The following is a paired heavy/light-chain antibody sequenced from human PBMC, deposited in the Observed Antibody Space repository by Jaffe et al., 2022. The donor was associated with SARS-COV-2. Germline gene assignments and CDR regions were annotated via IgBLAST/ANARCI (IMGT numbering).Heavy chain of an antibody. CDR2: IDPSVGST. Sequence: QVQLVQSGAEVKKPGASVKVSCKASGYTFTTYFMHWVRQAPGQGLEWMGVIDPSVGSTTYAQKLQGRVTMTRETSTSTLYMELSSLRSEDTAVYYCARGTPPDYWGQGTLVTVSS. V-gene: IGHV1-46*04. CDR1: GYTFTTYF. D-gene: IGHD3-10*01. CDR3: ARGTPPDY. J-gene: IGHJ4*02.
Light chain of an antibody. CDR3: LHHNSYPLT. V-gene: IGKV1-17*01. CDR2: AAS. Sequence: DIQMTQSPSSLSASVGDRVTITCRASQGIRNDLGWYQQKPGKAPKRLIYAASSLQSGVPSRFSGSGSGTEFTLTISSLQPEDFAAYYCLHHNSYPLTFGGGTKVEI. J-gene: IGKJ4*01. CDR1: QGIRND.